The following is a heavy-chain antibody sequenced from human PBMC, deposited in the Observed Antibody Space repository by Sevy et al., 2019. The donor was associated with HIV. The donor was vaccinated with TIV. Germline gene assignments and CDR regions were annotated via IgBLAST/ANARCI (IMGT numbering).Heavy chain of an antibody. CDR3: TTSPRPNLADY. J-gene: IGHJ4*02. Sequence: LRLSCAASGFSVSSNFMSWIRQAPGRGLEWVSIIYGGGETYYAESVKGRFTISRDSSRNTVFLQMNSLRAEDTAIYFCTTSPRPNLADYWGQGTLVTVSS. CDR2: IYGGGET. CDR1: GFSVSSNF. V-gene: IGHV3-53*01. D-gene: IGHD1-1*01.